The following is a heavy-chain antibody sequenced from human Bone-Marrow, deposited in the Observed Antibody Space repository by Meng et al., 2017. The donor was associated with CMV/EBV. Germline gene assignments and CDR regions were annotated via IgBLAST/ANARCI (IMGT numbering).Heavy chain of an antibody. CDR1: GFTVSSNY. V-gene: IGHV3-53*01. Sequence: GESLKISCAASGFTVSSNYMSWVRQAPGKGLEWVSVIYSGGSTYYADSVKGRFTISRDNSKSTLYLQMSSLRAEDTAIYYCAKVEQLPIYYYYDMDVWGQGTTVTVSS. CDR3: AKVEQLPIYYYYDMDV. CDR2: IYSGGST. D-gene: IGHD6-19*01. J-gene: IGHJ6*02.